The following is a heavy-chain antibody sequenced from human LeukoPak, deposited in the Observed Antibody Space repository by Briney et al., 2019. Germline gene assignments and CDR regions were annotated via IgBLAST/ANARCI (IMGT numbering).Heavy chain of an antibody. CDR3: ASGTGGY. Sequence: SETLSLTCTVSGGPVSSGSYYWSWIRQPPGKGLEWIGYIYYSGSTNYNPSLKSRVTISVDTSKNQFSLKLSSVTAADTAVYYCASGTGGYWGQGTLVTVSS. CDR1: GGPVSSGSYY. J-gene: IGHJ4*02. D-gene: IGHD3-10*01. CDR2: IYYSGST. V-gene: IGHV4-61*01.